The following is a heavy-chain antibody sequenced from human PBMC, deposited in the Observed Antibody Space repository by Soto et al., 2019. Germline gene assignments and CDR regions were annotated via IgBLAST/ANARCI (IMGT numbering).Heavy chain of an antibody. V-gene: IGHV1-18*01. CDR2: ISAYNGNT. CDR3: ARDAIPRIAVAGYNWFDP. Sequence: ASVKVSCKASGYTFTSYGISWVRQAPEQGLEWMGWISAYNGNTNYAQKLQGRVTMTTDTSTSTAYMELRSLRSDDTAVYYCARDAIPRIAVAGYNWFDPWGQGTLVTVSS. J-gene: IGHJ5*02. D-gene: IGHD6-19*01. CDR1: GYTFTSYG.